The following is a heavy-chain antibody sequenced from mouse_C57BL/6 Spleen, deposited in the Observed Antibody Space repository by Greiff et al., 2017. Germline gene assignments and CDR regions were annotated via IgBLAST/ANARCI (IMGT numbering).Heavy chain of an antibody. D-gene: IGHD1-1*01. J-gene: IGHJ1*03. V-gene: IGHV1-64*01. Sequence: QVQLQQPGAELVKPGASVKLSCKASGYTFTSYWMHWVKQRPGQGLEWIGMIHPNSGSTNYNEKFKSKATLTVDKSSSTAYMQLSSLTSEDSAVYYCARSTVVAPYWYFGVWGTGTTVTVSS. CDR2: IHPNSGST. CDR1: GYTFTSYW. CDR3: ARSTVVAPYWYFGV.